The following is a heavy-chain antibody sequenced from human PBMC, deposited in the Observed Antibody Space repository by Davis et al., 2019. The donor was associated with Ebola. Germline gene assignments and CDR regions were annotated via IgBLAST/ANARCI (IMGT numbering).Heavy chain of an antibody. V-gene: IGHV3-23*01. D-gene: IGHD2-15*01. CDR2: ISGSGGTT. J-gene: IGHJ4*02. CDR3: ARWGVVAPLYFY. Sequence: GGSLRLSCADSVITFSSYAMTWVRQAPGKGLEWVSAISGSGGTTYYADSVKGRFTISRDNAKNSLYLQMNSLRAEDPAVYYCARWGVVAPLYFYWGQGTLVTVSS. CDR1: VITFSSYA.